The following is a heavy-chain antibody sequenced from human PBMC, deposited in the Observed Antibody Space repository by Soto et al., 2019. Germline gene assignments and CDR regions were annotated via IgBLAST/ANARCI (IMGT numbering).Heavy chain of an antibody. Sequence: QVQLVQSGGGVVQPGRSLRLSCAASGFNFNTYFMHWVRQAPGKGLEWVAMIFPNGRDKEYADSVKGRFTISRDNSNNRTYLQLVSLRPEGTAVYYCARADEHGSNCDLAHWGQGALVTVSS. J-gene: IGHJ4*02. V-gene: IGHV3-30*05. CDR2: IFPNGRDK. D-gene: IGHD1-26*01. CDR3: ARADEHGSNCDLAH. CDR1: GFNFNTYF.